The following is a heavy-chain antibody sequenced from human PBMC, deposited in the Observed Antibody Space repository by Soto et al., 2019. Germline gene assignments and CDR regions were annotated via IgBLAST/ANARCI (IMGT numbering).Heavy chain of an antibody. CDR2: IDPSDSYI. J-gene: IGHJ6*02. V-gene: IGHV5-10-1*01. CDR3: ARQRGQIGYYGMDV. CDR1: GYTFTSHW. Sequence: PGESLKISCKGSGYTFTSHWISWVRQMPGKGLEWMGRIDPSDSYINYSPSFQGHVTISADKSISTAYLQWSSLKASDTAMYYCARQRGQIGYYGMDVWGQGTTVTVSS.